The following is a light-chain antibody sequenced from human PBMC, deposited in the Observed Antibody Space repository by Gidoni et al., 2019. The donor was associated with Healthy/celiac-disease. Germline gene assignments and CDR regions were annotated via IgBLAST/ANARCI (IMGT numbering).Light chain of an antibody. CDR3: QQYDSTPRT. Sequence: DIVMTQVPDSLAVSLGERATINCKSSQSVLYSSQNKNYLAWYQQKPGQPPKLLIYWASTRESGVPDRFSGSGSGTDFTLTISSLQAEDVGVYYCQQYDSTPRTFGQGTKVEIK. CDR2: WAS. CDR1: QSVLYSSQNKNY. J-gene: IGKJ1*01. V-gene: IGKV4-1*01.